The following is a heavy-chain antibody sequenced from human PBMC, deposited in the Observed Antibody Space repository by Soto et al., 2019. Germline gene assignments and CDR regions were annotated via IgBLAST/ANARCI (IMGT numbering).Heavy chain of an antibody. V-gene: IGHV4-30-4*01. CDR2: IYHSGST. CDR3: ASLDYNNHGASDN. Sequence: SETLSLTCTVSGVSISSNTYYWTWVRPPPGKGLEWIGYIYHSGSTYYSPSLESRVTMSVDTSKNQFSLKLRSVTAADTAVYYCASLDYNNHGASDNWGQGTLVTVSS. D-gene: IGHD4-4*01. CDR1: GVSISSNTYY. J-gene: IGHJ4*02.